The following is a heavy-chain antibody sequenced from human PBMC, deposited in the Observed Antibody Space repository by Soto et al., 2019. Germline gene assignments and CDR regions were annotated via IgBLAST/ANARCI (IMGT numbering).Heavy chain of an antibody. Sequence: PGESLKISCKGSGYNFTNYWIGWVRQMPGKGPEWMGNIYPGDSDTKYNPSFQGQVPISADKSITTTYLQWSSLKASDTAIYYCAASIFYYCMDVWGQGTTVTVSS. CDR2: IYPGDSDT. CDR1: GYNFTNYW. CDR3: AASIFYYCMDV. V-gene: IGHV5-51*01. J-gene: IGHJ6*02.